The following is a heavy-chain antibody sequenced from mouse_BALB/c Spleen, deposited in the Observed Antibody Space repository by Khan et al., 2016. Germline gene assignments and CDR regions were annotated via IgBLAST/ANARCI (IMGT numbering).Heavy chain of an antibody. D-gene: IGHD1-1*01. CDR1: GDSITSGY. CDR2: ISYSGST. CDR3: ARNDGSSYVRDMDY. V-gene: IGHV3-8*02. J-gene: IGHJ4*01. Sequence: EVQLQESGPSLVKPSQTLSLTCSVTGDSITSGYWNWIRKFPGNKLEYMGYISYSGSTDYNPSLKSRISITRDTSKNQYSLQLNSVTTEDTATHYCARNDGSSYVRDMDYWGQGTSVTVSS.